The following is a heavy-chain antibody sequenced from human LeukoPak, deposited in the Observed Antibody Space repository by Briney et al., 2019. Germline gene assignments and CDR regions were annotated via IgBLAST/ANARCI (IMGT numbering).Heavy chain of an antibody. CDR1: GFTFSSDW. V-gene: IGHV3-7*03. D-gene: IGHD3-22*01. CDR3: AKDRAMIVTTALFDL. J-gene: IGHJ2*01. Sequence: PGGSLRLSCAASGFTFSSDWMSWVRQAPGKGLEWVANIKQDGSEKYYVDSVKGRFTISRDNAKNSLYLQMNSLRAEDTALYYCAKDRAMIVTTALFDLWGRGTLVTVSS. CDR2: IKQDGSEK.